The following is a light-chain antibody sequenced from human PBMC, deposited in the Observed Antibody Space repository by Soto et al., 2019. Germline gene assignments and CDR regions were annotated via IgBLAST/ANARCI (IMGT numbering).Light chain of an antibody. Sequence: QSVLTQPPSVSAAPGQKVTISCSGSSSNIGNNYVSWYQQLPGTAPKLLIYENNKRPSGIPDRFSGSKSGTSATLGITGIQTGDEADYYCGTWDSSLSAGRVFGTGTKVTVL. CDR1: SSNIGNNY. CDR2: ENN. J-gene: IGLJ1*01. V-gene: IGLV1-51*02. CDR3: GTWDSSLSAGRV.